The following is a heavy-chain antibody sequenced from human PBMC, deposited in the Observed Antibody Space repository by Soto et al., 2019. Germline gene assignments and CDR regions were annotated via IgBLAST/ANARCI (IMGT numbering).Heavy chain of an antibody. D-gene: IGHD5-18*01. CDR3: AKDIVKYTYGACDY. J-gene: IGHJ4*02. V-gene: IGHV3-30*18. Sequence: GGSLRLSCAASGFSFNTYGMYWVRQAPGKGLEWVAAISYDGSNQYHADSVKGRFTISRDNSKSTLYLQMNSLRVEDMAVYYCAKDIVKYTYGACDYWGQGALVTVSS. CDR2: ISYDGSNQ. CDR1: GFSFNTYG.